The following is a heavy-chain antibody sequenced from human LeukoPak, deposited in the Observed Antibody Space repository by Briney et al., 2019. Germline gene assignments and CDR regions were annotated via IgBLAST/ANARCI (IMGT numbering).Heavy chain of an antibody. CDR3: AKNGDRGAFCSGGTCYPYYYYMDV. CDR1: GFTFSTYG. D-gene: IGHD2-15*01. Sequence: PGGSLRLSCAASGFTFSTYGMSWVRQAPGKGLEWVSAVSSTGGTTYYADSVKGRFTISRDNSKNTLFLQINSLRAEDTAVYYCAKNGDRGAFCSGGTCYPYYYYMDVWGKGTTVTISS. V-gene: IGHV3-23*01. J-gene: IGHJ6*03. CDR2: VSSTGGTT.